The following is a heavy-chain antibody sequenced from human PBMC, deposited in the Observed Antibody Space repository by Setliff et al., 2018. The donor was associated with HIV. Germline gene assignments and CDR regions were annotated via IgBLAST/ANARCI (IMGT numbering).Heavy chain of an antibody. CDR1: GGSISSHY. V-gene: IGHV4-59*11. Sequence: SETLSLTCTVSGGSISSHYLSWIRQPPGKGLEWIGYIYYSGSTKYNPSLKSRVTMSVDTSKNQFSLKLSSVTAADTAVYYCAMYYYDRSGSSAPYYFMDVWGKGTTVTVSS. J-gene: IGHJ6*03. CDR2: IYYSGST. CDR3: AMYYYDRSGSSAPYYFMDV. D-gene: IGHD3-22*01.